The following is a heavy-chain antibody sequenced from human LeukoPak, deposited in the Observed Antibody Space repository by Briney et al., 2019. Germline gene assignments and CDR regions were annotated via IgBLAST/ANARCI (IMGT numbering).Heavy chain of an antibody. CDR2: ISGSGGST. Sequence: GGSLRLSCAASGFTFSSYAMSWVRQAPGKGLEWVSYISGSGGSTYYADSVKGRFTISRDNSKNTLYLQMNSLRAEDTAVYYCAKIGTHYYDSSGYGLLNYYFDYWGQGTLVTVSS. CDR1: GFTFSSYA. CDR3: AKIGTHYYDSSGYGLLNYYFDY. V-gene: IGHV3-23*01. J-gene: IGHJ4*02. D-gene: IGHD3-22*01.